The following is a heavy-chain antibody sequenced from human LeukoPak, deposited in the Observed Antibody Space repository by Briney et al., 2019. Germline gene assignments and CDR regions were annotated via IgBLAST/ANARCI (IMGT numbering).Heavy chain of an antibody. Sequence: GGSLRLSCAASGFTFSGSAMHWVRQASGKGLKWVGRIRSKANSYATAYAASVKGRFTISRDDSKNTAYLQMNSLKTEDTAVYYCTRPTVGWRTWGAVYNWFDPWGQGTLVTASS. CDR1: GFTFSGSA. CDR2: IRSKANSYAT. CDR3: TRPTVGWRTWGAVYNWFDP. D-gene: IGHD4-23*01. V-gene: IGHV3-73*01. J-gene: IGHJ5*02.